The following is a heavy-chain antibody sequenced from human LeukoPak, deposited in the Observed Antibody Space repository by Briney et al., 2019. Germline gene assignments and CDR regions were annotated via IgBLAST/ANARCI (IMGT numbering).Heavy chain of an antibody. J-gene: IGHJ4*02. V-gene: IGHV4-59*01. CDR1: GGSIHSFY. D-gene: IGHD6-19*01. Sequence: KPSETPSLTCTVSGGSIHSFYWSWIRQPPGKGLEWIGYIYDSGSTNYNPSLKSRVTISVDTSKNQFSLKLSSVTAADTAVYYCARDSSGWYKGFFDYWGQGTLVIVSS. CDR2: IYDSGST. CDR3: ARDSSGWYKGFFDY.